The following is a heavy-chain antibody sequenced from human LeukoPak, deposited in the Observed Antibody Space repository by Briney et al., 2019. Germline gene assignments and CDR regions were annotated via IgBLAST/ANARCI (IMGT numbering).Heavy chain of an antibody. D-gene: IGHD5-18*01. CDR2: INPSGGRT. Sequence: GASVKVSCKTSGYTFTSYYIHWVRQAPGQGLEWMGIINPSGGRTSYAQMFQGGVTMSRDMSTSTLYMELGRLSSEDTAVYYCAGDTAGGGAFDYWGQGTLVTVSS. CDR1: GYTFTSYY. CDR3: AGDTAGGGAFDY. J-gene: IGHJ4*02. V-gene: IGHV1-46*01.